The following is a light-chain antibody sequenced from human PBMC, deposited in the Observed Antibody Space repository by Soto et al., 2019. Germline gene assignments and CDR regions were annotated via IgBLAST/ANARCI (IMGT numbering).Light chain of an antibody. CDR1: QTISSW. CDR3: RHYNCYSEA. J-gene: IGKJ1*01. V-gene: IGKV1-5*03. CDR2: KAS. Sequence: DIQITQSASTLSGNVGDRVTITCRASQTISSWLAWYQQKPGKAPKLLIYKASTLKSGVPSRFSGSGSGTEFTLTIISLQPDDFATYYCRHYNCYSEAFGQGTKVDIK.